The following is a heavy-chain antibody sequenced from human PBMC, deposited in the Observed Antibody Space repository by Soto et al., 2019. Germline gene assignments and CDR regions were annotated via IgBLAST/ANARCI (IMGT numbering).Heavy chain of an antibody. D-gene: IGHD3-22*01. Sequence: GSLRLSCAESGFRFSSYSMSWVRQTPGKGLEWVAAITATGDRTYYADSVTGRFTISRDNSKKTHYLQMTSLRAEDTAMYYCATMNGYFEYWGQGTPVTVSS. J-gene: IGHJ4*02. CDR3: ATMNGYFEY. V-gene: IGHV3-23*01. CDR2: ITATGDRT. CDR1: GFRFSSYS.